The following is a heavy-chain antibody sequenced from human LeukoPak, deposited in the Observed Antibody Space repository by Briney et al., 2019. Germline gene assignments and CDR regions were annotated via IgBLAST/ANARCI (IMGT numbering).Heavy chain of an antibody. CDR3: ARDLERKYLYYYYYGMDV. D-gene: IGHD2-2*01. V-gene: IGHV1-46*01. CDR2: INPSGGST. J-gene: IGHJ6*02. CDR1: GYTFTSYY. Sequence: GASVKVSCKASGYTFTSYYMHWVRQAPGQGLEWMGIINPSGGSTSYAQKFQGRVTMTRDTSTSTVYMELRSLRSDDTAVYYCARDLERKYLYYYYYGMDVWGQGTTVTVSS.